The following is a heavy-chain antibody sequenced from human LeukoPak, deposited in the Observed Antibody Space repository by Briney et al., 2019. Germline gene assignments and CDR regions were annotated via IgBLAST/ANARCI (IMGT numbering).Heavy chain of an antibody. Sequence: GGSLRLSCAASGFTFSDYYMSWIRQAPGKGLEWVSYIGSSGSTIYYADSVKGRFTISRDNAKNSLYLQMNSLRAEDTAVYYCARDKPVTTSEYYYYGMDVWGQGTTVTVSS. CDR2: IGSSGSTI. V-gene: IGHV3-11*01. CDR1: GFTFSDYY. D-gene: IGHD4-4*01. CDR3: ARDKPVTTSEYYYYGMDV. J-gene: IGHJ6*02.